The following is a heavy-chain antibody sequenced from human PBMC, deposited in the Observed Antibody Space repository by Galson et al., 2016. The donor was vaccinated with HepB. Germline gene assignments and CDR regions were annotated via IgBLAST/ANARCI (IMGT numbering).Heavy chain of an antibody. J-gene: IGHJ6*02. CDR2: ISGSSSSI. V-gene: IGHV3-23*01. CDR1: GFTFSRYT. Sequence: SLRLSCAASGFTFSRYTMNWVRQTPGKGLEWVSIISGSSSSIYYADSMKGRFTVSRDNSKNTLFLQMNSLRAEDTAVYYCAKSAGRAVTTLDYYYGMDVWGQGTTVTV. CDR3: AKSAGRAVTTLDYYYGMDV. D-gene: IGHD4-17*01.